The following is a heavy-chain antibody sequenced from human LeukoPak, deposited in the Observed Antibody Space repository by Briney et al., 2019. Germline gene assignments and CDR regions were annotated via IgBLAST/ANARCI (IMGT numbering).Heavy chain of an antibody. CDR2: IYYTGST. CDR3: FYGPKHYYFDG. V-gene: IGHV4-59*01. D-gene: IGHD3-16*01. Sequence: SETLSVTCTVSGGSLSVYFYSCMRQPPGQDLEWIGYIYYTGSTNYNPSLTSRVTISLDSSIKRFARDLRSVTAAAAAVYFWFYGPKHYYFDGWGQGILVTV. CDR1: GGSLSVYF. J-gene: IGHJ4*02.